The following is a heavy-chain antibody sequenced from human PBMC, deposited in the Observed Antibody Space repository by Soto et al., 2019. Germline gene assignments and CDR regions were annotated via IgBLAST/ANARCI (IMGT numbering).Heavy chain of an antibody. D-gene: IGHD3-10*01. CDR1: GFIFSDYG. CDR3: AKGKPGASRLTSPTFDS. CDR2: ISSDGSSQ. Sequence: HLVESGGGVVQPGRSLRLSCAASGFIFSDYGVHWVRQAPGKGLEWVAAISSDGSSQFYGESMKGRFAVSRDNSKNTAYLQVTSLSPEDAAVYYCAKGKPGASRLTSPTFDSWGQGTLVTVSS. V-gene: IGHV3-30*18. J-gene: IGHJ4*02.